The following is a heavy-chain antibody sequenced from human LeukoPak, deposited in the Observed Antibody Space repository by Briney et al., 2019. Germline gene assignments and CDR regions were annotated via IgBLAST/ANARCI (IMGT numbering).Heavy chain of an antibody. CDR1: GGSVSDYY. V-gene: IGHV4-59*02. Sequence: SETLSLTCTISGGSVSDYYWSWIRQSPGKGPEWIGYIYHTGSTSYSPSLKSRVTISADTSQNQFSLKLSSVTAADTAVYYCASRKLGNDYWGQGTLVTVSS. D-gene: IGHD7-27*01. CDR2: IYHTGST. J-gene: IGHJ4*02. CDR3: ASRKLGNDY.